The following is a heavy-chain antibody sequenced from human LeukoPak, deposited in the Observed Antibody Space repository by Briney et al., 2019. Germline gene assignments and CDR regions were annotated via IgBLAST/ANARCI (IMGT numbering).Heavy chain of an antibody. J-gene: IGHJ5*02. Sequence: GGSLRLSCAASGFTFSSYWMSWVRQAPGKGLEWVANIKQDGSEKYYVDSVKGRFTISRDNAKNSLYLQMNSLRAEDTAVYYCAKDRSNGDFGFDPWGQGTLVTVSS. CDR1: GFTFSSYW. CDR2: IKQDGSEK. D-gene: IGHD4-17*01. CDR3: AKDRSNGDFGFDP. V-gene: IGHV3-7*03.